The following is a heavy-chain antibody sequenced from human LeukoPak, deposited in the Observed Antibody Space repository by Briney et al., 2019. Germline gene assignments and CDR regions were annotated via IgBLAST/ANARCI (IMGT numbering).Heavy chain of an antibody. CDR2: IWYDGSNK. J-gene: IGHJ6*04. D-gene: IGHD6-13*01. Sequence: GRSLRLSCAASGFTFRSHGMHWVRQAPGKGLEWVAIIWYDGSNKYYADSVKARFTISRDNSKNTLYLQMNSLRAEDTAVYYCARDRAAARMDVWGKGTTVTVSS. CDR1: GFTFRSHG. V-gene: IGHV3-33*01. CDR3: ARDRAAARMDV.